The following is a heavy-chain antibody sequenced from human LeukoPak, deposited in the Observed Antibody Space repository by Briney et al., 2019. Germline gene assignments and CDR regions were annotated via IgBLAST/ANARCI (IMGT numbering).Heavy chain of an antibody. D-gene: IGHD3-9*01. V-gene: IGHV3-23*01. J-gene: IGHJ4*02. CDR2: ISGGGGST. Sequence: PGGSLRLSCAASGFTFSSYAMSWVRQAPGKGLEWVSAISGGGGSTYYADSVKGRFTISRDNSKNTLYLQMNSLRAEDTAVYYCAKEPGLRYFDWQEGVQTDYWGQGTLVTVSS. CDR3: AKEPGLRYFDWQEGVQTDY. CDR1: GFTFSSYA.